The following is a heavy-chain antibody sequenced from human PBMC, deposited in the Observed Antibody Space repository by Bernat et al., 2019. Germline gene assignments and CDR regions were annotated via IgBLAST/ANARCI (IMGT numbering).Heavy chain of an antibody. CDR3: TTQYPFPTGYSSSWYGDYYYYYGMDV. CDR2: IKSKTDGGTT. J-gene: IGHJ6*02. Sequence: EVQLVESGGGLVKPGGSLRLSCAASGFTFSNAWMNWVRQAPGKGLEWVGRIKSKTDGGTTDYAAPVKGRFTISRDDSKNTLYLQMNSLKTEDTAVYYWTTQYPFPTGYSSSWYGDYYYYYGMDVWGQGTTVTVSS. V-gene: IGHV3-15*07. CDR1: GFTFSNAW. D-gene: IGHD6-13*01.